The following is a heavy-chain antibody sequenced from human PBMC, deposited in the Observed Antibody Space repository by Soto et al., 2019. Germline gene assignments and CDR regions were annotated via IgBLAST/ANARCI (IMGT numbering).Heavy chain of an antibody. D-gene: IGHD6-13*01. V-gene: IGHV3-30*18. CDR2: ISYDGSNK. Sequence: GGSLRLSCAASGFTFSSYGMHWVRQAPGKGLEWVAVISYDGSNKYYADSVKGRFTISRDNSKNTLYLQMNSLRAEDTAVYYCAKDRVYSSRDYYGMDVWGQGTTVTVS. J-gene: IGHJ6*02. CDR1: GFTFSSYG. CDR3: AKDRVYSSRDYYGMDV.